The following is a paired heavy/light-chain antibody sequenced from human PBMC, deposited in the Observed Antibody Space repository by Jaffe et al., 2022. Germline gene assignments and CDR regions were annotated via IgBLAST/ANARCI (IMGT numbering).Light chain of an antibody. CDR3: QQCGHSPLT. CDR2: DAS. CDR1: QTVGGNY. Sequence: EIVLTQSPGTLSLSPGERATLSCRASQTVGGNYLAWYQQKPGQAPRLLIDDASRRVTDIPDRFSGSGSGTDFTLTISRLEPEDFAVYYCQQCGHSPLTFGGGTKVEIK. J-gene: IGKJ4*01. V-gene: IGKV3-20*01.
Heavy chain of an antibody. D-gene: IGHD2-15*01. V-gene: IGHV3-43*01. CDR3: TSGRGWTSEN. Sequence: EVQLVESGGVVVQPGGSLRISCVASGFTFEDYNILWVRQAPGKGLEWVSLISNNGVTTYYADSVKGRFTISRDNNKNSVYLQMHSLRTEDSALYYCTSGRGWTSENWGQGTLVTVSS. CDR1: GFTFEDYN. J-gene: IGHJ4*02. CDR2: ISNNGVTT.